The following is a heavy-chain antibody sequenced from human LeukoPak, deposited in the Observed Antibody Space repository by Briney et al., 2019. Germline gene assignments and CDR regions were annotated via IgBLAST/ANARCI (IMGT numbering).Heavy chain of an antibody. V-gene: IGHV4-59*08. CDR2: IYYSGST. Sequence: SETLSLTCTVSGGSISSYYWSWTRQPPGKGLEWIGYIYYSGSTNYNPSLKSRVTISVDTSKNQFSLKLSFVTAADTAVYYSARLWSSSWYEYYGMDVWGQGTTVTVSS. CDR3: ARLWSSSWYEYYGMDV. D-gene: IGHD6-13*01. CDR1: GGSISSYY. J-gene: IGHJ6*02.